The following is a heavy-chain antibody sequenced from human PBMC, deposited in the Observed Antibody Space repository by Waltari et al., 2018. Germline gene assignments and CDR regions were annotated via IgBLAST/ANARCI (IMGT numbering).Heavy chain of an antibody. Sequence: QVQLQESGPGLVKPSQTLTLPCDVSSGSSSIPDYFWSWIRQAPGKGLEWIGSVSYRGITYYNPSLESRVTMSVDTSKNQFSLKLNSVTAADAAVYYCARTTFVRYFDFWGHGTLVTVSS. V-gene: IGHV4-30-4*01. CDR3: ARTTFVRYFDF. CDR2: VSYRGIT. CDR1: SGSSSIPDYF. D-gene: IGHD1-1*01. J-gene: IGHJ4*01.